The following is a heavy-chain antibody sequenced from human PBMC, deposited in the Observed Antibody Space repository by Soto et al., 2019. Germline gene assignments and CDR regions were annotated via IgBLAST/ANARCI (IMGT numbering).Heavy chain of an antibody. CDR3: ARGTFGGYDS. V-gene: IGHV3-7*01. Sequence: EVQVVESGGGLVQPGGSLRLSCVASGFTFSTYWMTWVRQAPGKGLEWVANIKQGGSETHYVDSVKGRFTIPRDNAKNSLYLQMNSLRAEDTAVYYCARGTFGGYDSWGQGTLVTVSS. CDR2: IKQGGSET. J-gene: IGHJ5*01. CDR1: GFTFSTYW. D-gene: IGHD2-2*01.